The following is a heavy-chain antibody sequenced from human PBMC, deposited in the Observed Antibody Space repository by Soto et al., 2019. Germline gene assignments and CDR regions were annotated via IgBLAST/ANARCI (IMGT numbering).Heavy chain of an antibody. D-gene: IGHD5-12*01. J-gene: IGHJ4*02. Sequence: GGSLRLSCVASGFTFSSLWMYWVRQAPGRGLMWVSRTSTDGSSTAYADSVKGRFTISRDNTKNTLYLQMDSLRPEDTAVYYCARLGGYDAFEAWGQGALVTVSS. V-gene: IGHV3-74*01. CDR3: ARLGGYDAFEA. CDR2: TSTDGSST. CDR1: GFTFSSLW.